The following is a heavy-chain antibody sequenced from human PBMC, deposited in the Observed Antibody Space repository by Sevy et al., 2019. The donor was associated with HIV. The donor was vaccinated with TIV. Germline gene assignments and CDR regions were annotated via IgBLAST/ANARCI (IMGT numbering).Heavy chain of an antibody. CDR1: GFTFSSYS. CDR2: ISSSSSYI. CDR3: AGQARGYYDSSGYDYGMDV. J-gene: IGHJ6*02. Sequence: LTCAASGFTFSSYSMNWVRQAPGKGPEWVSSISSSSSYIYYADSVKGRFTISRDNAKNSLYLQMNSLRAEDTAVYYCAGQARGYYDSSGYDYGMDVWGQGTTVTVSS. D-gene: IGHD3-22*01. V-gene: IGHV3-21*01.